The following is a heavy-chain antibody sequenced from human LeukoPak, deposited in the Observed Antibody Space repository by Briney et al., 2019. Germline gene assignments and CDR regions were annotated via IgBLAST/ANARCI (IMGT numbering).Heavy chain of an antibody. Sequence: SETLSLTCAVYGGSFSGYYWSWIRQPPGKGLEWIGEINHSGSTNYNPSLKSRVTTSLDTSKNQFSLKLSSVTAADTAVYYCARHGYSSGWYYYMDVWGKGTTVTISS. D-gene: IGHD6-19*01. CDR3: ARHGYSSGWYYYMDV. J-gene: IGHJ6*03. CDR2: INHSGST. CDR1: GGSFSGYY. V-gene: IGHV4-34*01.